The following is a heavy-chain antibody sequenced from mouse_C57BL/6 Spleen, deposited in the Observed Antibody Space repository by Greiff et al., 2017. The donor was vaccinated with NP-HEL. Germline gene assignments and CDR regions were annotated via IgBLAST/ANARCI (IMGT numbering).Heavy chain of an antibody. CDR2: INPNNGGT. Sequence: EVQLQQSGPELVKPGASVKISCKASGYTFTDYYMNWVMQSHGKSLEWIGDINPNNGGTSYNQKFKGKATLTVDKSSSTAYMELRSLTSEDSAVYYCAGSDDYSFAYWGQGTLVTVSA. CDR1: GYTFTDYY. V-gene: IGHV1-26*01. J-gene: IGHJ3*01. CDR3: AGSDDYSFAY. D-gene: IGHD2-4*01.